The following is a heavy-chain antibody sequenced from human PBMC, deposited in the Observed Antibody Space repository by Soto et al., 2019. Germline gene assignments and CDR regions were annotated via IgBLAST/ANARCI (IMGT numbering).Heavy chain of an antibody. V-gene: IGHV1-69*01. J-gene: IGHJ3*02. D-gene: IGHD3-22*01. Sequence: LNGSCKASGCALSRYVVSWVRQATGQGLEWMGGIIPIFGTANYAQKFQGRVTITADESTSTAYMELSSLRSEDTAVYYCARLMSFYYYDSSGPGAFDIWGQGTMVSVSS. CDR2: IIPIFGTA. CDR1: GCALSRYV. CDR3: ARLMSFYYYDSSGPGAFDI.